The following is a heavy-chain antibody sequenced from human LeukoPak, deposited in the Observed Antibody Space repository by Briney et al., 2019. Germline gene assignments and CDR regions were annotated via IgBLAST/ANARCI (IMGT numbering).Heavy chain of an antibody. Sequence: GRSLRLSCAASRFTFSNYAMHWVRQAPGKGLEWVAVVSYDGSNKYYADSVKGRFTISRDNSKNTLYLQMNSLRAEDAAIYYCATIGDRRTGELYRIDYWGQGTLVTVSS. D-gene: IGHD7-27*01. J-gene: IGHJ4*02. CDR1: RFTFSNYA. CDR2: VSYDGSNK. CDR3: ATIGDRRTGELYRIDY. V-gene: IGHV3-30-3*01.